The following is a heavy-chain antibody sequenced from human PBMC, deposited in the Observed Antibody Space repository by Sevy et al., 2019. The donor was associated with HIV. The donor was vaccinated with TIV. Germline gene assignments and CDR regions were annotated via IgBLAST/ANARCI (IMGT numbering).Heavy chain of an antibody. D-gene: IGHD3-10*01. Sequence: ASVKVSCKASGYTFTSYGISWVRQAPGQGLEWMGWISAYNGNTNYEQMLQGRVTMTTDTSTSTAYMELRSLGSDDTAVYYCARFGAVVRGVIISDDAFDIWGQGTMVTVSS. J-gene: IGHJ3*02. V-gene: IGHV1-18*04. CDR3: ARFGAVVRGVIISDDAFDI. CDR1: GYTFTSYG. CDR2: ISAYNGNT.